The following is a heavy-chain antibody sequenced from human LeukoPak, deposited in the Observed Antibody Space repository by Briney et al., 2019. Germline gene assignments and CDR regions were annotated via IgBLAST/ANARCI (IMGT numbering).Heavy chain of an antibody. CDR3: AKDPWLVERVVWFDP. Sequence: GGSLRLSCAASGFTFSSFAMSWVRQAPGKGLGWVSAVTASDGSTYYADSVKGRFTISRDNSKNTLYLQMNSLRAEGTAVYYCAKDPWLVERVVWFDPWGQGTLVTVSS. CDR2: VTASDGST. CDR1: GFTFSSFA. J-gene: IGHJ5*02. D-gene: IGHD6-19*01. V-gene: IGHV3-23*01.